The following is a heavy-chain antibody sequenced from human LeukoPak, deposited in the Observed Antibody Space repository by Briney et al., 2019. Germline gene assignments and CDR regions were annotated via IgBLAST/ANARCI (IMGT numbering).Heavy chain of an antibody. CDR2: IDPSDSYT. Sequence: GESLKISCKGSGYSFTSYWISCVRQMPGKGLEWMGRIDPSDSYTNYSPSFQGHVTISADKSISTAYLQWSSLKASDTAMYYCARSAHTYYYDSSGYSDYYYYGMDVWGQGTTVTVSS. D-gene: IGHD3-22*01. J-gene: IGHJ6*02. CDR3: ARSAHTYYYDSSGYSDYYYYGMDV. V-gene: IGHV5-10-1*01. CDR1: GYSFTSYW.